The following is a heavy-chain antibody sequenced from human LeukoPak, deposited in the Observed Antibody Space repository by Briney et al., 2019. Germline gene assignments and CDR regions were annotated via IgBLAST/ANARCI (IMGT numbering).Heavy chain of an antibody. CDR2: ISAYNGNT. D-gene: IGHD5-24*01. CDR1: GYTFTSYG. Sequence: ASVTVSCKASGYTFTSYGISWVRQAPGQGLEWMGWISAYNGNTNYAQKLQGRVTVTTDTSASTVYMELSSLRSEDTAIYYCARIRDGYNDAYDIWGQGTVVTVPS. CDR3: ARIRDGYNDAYDI. J-gene: IGHJ3*02. V-gene: IGHV1-18*01.